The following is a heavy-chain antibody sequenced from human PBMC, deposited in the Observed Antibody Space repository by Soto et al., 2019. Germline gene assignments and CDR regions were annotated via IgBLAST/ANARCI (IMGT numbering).Heavy chain of an antibody. CDR2: IYYSGST. V-gene: IGHV4-59*01. Sequence: SSETLSLTCTVSGGSISSYDWSWIRQPPGKGLEWIGYIYYSGSTNYNPSLKSRVTISVDTSKNQFSLKLSSVTAADTAVYYCARVHGSSWYSPRDYYYGMDVWGQGTTVTV. CDR3: ARVHGSSWYSPRDYYYGMDV. D-gene: IGHD6-13*01. CDR1: GGSISSYD. J-gene: IGHJ6*02.